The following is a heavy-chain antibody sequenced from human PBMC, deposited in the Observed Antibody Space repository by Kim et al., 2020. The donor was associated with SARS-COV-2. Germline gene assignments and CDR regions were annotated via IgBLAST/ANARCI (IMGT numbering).Heavy chain of an antibody. D-gene: IGHD1-26*01. Sequence: GGSLRLSCAASGFTFSSYDMHWVRQATGKGLEWVSVIATAGDTYYPASAEGRFIIFSKNDKNSLHFLQMNIRTGDEAVYYCCSGRAPRDGSAISYG. CDR1: GFTFSSYD. CDR3: CSGRAPRDGSAISYG. V-gene: IGHV3-13*01. J-gene: IGHJ6*01. CDR2: IATAGDT.